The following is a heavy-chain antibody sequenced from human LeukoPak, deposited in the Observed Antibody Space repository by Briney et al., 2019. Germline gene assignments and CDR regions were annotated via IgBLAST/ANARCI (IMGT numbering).Heavy chain of an antibody. CDR3: AREGPPEYYFDY. CDR2: ISSSSSYI. J-gene: IGHJ4*02. Sequence: GGSLRLSCAASGFTFSSYSMDWVRQAPGKGLEWVSSISSSSSYIYYADSVKGRFTISRDNAKNSLYLQMNSLRAEDTAVYYCAREGPPEYYFDYWGQGTLVTVSS. V-gene: IGHV3-21*01. CDR1: GFTFSSYS.